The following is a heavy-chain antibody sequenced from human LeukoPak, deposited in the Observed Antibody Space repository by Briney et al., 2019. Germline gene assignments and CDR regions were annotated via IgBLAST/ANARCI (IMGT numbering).Heavy chain of an antibody. CDR1: GFTFGDYA. D-gene: IGHD6-13*01. CDR3: ARGGERIAAAGTPGPY. Sequence: GGSLRLSCTASGFTFGDYAMSWVRQAPGKGLEWVGFIRSKAYGGTTEYAASVKGRFTISRDDSKSIAYLQMNSLRAEDTAVYYCARGGERIAAAGTPGPYWGQGTLVTVSS. J-gene: IGHJ4*02. CDR2: IRSKAYGGTT. V-gene: IGHV3-49*04.